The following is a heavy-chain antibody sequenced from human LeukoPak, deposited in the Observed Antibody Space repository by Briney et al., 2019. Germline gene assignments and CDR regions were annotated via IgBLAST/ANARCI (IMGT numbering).Heavy chain of an antibody. CDR3: ARSGTTLRYFDY. CDR2: ISFDGSYK. CDR1: GFTFSSYA. J-gene: IGHJ4*02. D-gene: IGHD1-1*01. V-gene: IGHV3-30*11. Sequence: GGYLRLSCAASGFTFSSYALHWVRQAPGKGLEWVAVISFDGSYKYYADSLKGRITISRDNSKNTLHLQLNSLRPEDTAVYYCARSGTTLRYFDYWGQGTLVTVPS.